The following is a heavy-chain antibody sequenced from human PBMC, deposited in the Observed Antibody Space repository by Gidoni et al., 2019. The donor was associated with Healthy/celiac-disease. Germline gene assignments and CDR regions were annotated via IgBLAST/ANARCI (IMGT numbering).Heavy chain of an antibody. CDR2: IYYSGST. D-gene: IGHD4-17*01. V-gene: IGHV4-39*01. Sequence: QLQLQESGPGLVKPSETLSLTCTVPGGSISSSSYYWGWIRQPPGKGLGWIGSIYYSGSTYYNPSLKSRVTISVDTSKNQFSLKLSSVTAADTAVYYCARTSSTVTTEYYFDYWGQGTLVTVSS. CDR1: GGSISSSSYY. J-gene: IGHJ4*02. CDR3: ARTSSTVTTEYYFDY.